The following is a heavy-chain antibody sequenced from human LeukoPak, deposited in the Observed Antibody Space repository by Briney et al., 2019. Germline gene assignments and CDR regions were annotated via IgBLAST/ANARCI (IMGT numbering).Heavy chain of an antibody. CDR3: ARAITVAGQNDAFDI. CDR2: IFSGST. D-gene: IGHD6-19*01. Sequence: PSETLSLTCTVSGGSISSAISYWSWIRLPAGKGLEWIGRIFSGSTNYNPSLKSRVTISVDTSKNQFSLRLTSVTAADTAVYYCARAITVAGQNDAFDIWGQGTMVTVSA. CDR1: GGSISSAISY. J-gene: IGHJ3*02. V-gene: IGHV4-61*02.